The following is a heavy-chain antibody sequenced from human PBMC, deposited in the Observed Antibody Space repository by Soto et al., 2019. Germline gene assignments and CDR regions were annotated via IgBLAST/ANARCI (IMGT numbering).Heavy chain of an antibody. V-gene: IGHV3-73*01. CDR1: GFTFSGTA. D-gene: IGHD3-22*01. CDR3: QVVVISPYYFDY. J-gene: IGHJ4*02. CDR2: IRSKANSYAT. Sequence: VKSLRLSCAACGFTFSGTAMHLVRQSSGKGLEWGGRIRSKANSYATAYAASVKGRFTISRDDSKNTAYLQMNSLKTEDTAVYYCQVVVISPYYFDYWGQGT.